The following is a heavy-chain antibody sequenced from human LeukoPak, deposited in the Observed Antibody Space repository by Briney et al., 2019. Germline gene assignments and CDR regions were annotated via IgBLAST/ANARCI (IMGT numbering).Heavy chain of an antibody. CDR3: ARDHEELGYSYGLTGDWFDP. D-gene: IGHD5-18*01. Sequence: PSETLSLTCTVSDDSITMYYWTWIRQPAGKGLEWIGRIYTSGSTNYNPSLKSRVTMSVDTSKNQFSLKLSSVTAADTAVYYCARDHEELGYSYGLTGDWFDPWGQGTLVTVSS. J-gene: IGHJ5*02. CDR1: DDSITMYY. V-gene: IGHV4-4*07. CDR2: IYTSGST.